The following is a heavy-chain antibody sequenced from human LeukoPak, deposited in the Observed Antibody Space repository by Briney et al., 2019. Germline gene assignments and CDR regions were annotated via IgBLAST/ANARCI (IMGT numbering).Heavy chain of an antibody. CDR3: ARRKSKRITISGVVITTGTLDY. CDR2: ISTGGSIV. V-gene: IGHV3-48*03. D-gene: IGHD3-3*01. J-gene: IGHJ4*02. Sequence: PGGSLRLSCEASGFTFTNYEMTWVRQAPGKGLEWIADISTGGSIVKFAESLRGRFTISRDNAKKSVYLEMTSLGAEDTAIYYCARRKSKRITISGVVITTGTLDYWGQGILVTVSS. CDR1: GFTFTNYE.